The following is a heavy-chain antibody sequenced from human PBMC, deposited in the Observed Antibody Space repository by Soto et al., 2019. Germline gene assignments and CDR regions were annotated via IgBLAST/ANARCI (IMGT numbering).Heavy chain of an antibody. Sequence: TLSVKWAVSGGALSSSNWWSLVRQPPGKAREWLGEIFYSGSTKYNPSLNSRVTISXXXXXXHXSXRXXXVTAADTAVYYCVHHGGDRYYHDFSAQGILVTVS. V-gene: IGHV4-4*02. CDR2: IFYSGST. J-gene: IGHJ4*01. CDR1: GGALSSSNW. D-gene: IGHD2-21*02. CDR3: VHHGGDRYYHDF.